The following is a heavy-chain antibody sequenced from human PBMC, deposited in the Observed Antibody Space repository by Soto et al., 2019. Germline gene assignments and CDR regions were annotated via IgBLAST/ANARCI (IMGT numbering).Heavy chain of an antibody. CDR1: YVSIRSYY. CDR3: ARDIGSYIDY. V-gene: IGHV4-59*01. J-gene: IGHJ4*02. D-gene: IGHD1-26*01. Sequence: SVTRSHTCTVAYVSIRSYYWILIRQPPGKGLEWIGYIYYSGSTNYNPSLKSRVTISVDTSKNQFSLKLSSVTAADTAVYYCARDIGSYIDYWGQGTLVTVSS. CDR2: IYYSGST.